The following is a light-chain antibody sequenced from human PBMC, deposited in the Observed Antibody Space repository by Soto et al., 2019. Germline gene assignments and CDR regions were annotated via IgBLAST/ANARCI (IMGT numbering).Light chain of an antibody. V-gene: IGLV4-69*01. J-gene: IGLJ2*01. CDR1: SGHSNYA. CDR2: LNSDGSH. Sequence: QPVLTQSPSASASLGASVKLTCTLSSGHSNYAIAWHQQQPEKGPRYLMKLNSDGSHSKGDGIPDRFSGSSSGAERYLTIXXLQSEDEADYYCQTWGTGIVXFGGGT. CDR3: QTWGTGIVX.